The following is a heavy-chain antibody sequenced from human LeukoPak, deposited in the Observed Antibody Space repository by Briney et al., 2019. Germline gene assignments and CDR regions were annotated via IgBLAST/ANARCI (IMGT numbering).Heavy chain of an antibody. J-gene: IGHJ3*02. V-gene: IGHV3-7*01. CDR2: IKKDGSEK. CDR3: ARQETSSYNGAFDI. Sequence: GGSLRLSCAASGLTFSSYWMSWVRQAPGKGLEWVANIKKDGSEKYYVDSVKGRFTISRDNAKNSLYLQMNSLRADDTAVYHCARQETSSYNGAFDIWGQGTMVTVSS. CDR1: GLTFSSYW. D-gene: IGHD1-26*01.